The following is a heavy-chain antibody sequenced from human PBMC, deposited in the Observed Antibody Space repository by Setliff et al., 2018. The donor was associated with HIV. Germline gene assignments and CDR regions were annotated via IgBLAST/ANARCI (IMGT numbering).Heavy chain of an antibody. CDR1: GGYISSGSHY. V-gene: IGHV4-61*09. Sequence: PSETLSLTCTVSGGYISSGSHYWRWIRQPAGKGLEWIGHIYTSGFSNYNPSLKSRVTISIDTSKNQFSLNLTSVTAADTAIYYCARDQGNPPSRGDIWGQGTMVTV. J-gene: IGHJ3*02. CDR3: ARDQGNPPSRGDI. CDR2: IYTSGFS.